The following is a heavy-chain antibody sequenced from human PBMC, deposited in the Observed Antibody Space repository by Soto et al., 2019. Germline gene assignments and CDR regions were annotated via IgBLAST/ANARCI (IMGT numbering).Heavy chain of an antibody. V-gene: IGHV4-59*01. D-gene: IGHD1-26*01. Sequence: QVQLQESGPGLVKPSETLSLTCTVSGGSISSYYWRWIRQPPGKGLEWIGYIYYSGSTNYNPSLKSRVTISVDTSKNQFSLKLSSVTAADTAVYYCARDLLYWGQGTLVTVSS. CDR3: ARDLLY. CDR1: GGSISSYY. J-gene: IGHJ4*02. CDR2: IYYSGST.